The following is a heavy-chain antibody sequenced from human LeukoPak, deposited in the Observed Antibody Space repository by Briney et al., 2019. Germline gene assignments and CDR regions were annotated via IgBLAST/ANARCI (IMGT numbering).Heavy chain of an antibody. D-gene: IGHD3-3*01. CDR1: GGSFSGYY. CDR2: INHSEST. CDR3: ARGCTIFGVAPTTYYYYGMDV. Sequence: SETLSLTCAVYGGSFSGYYWSWIRQPPGKGLEWIGEINHSESTNYNPSLKSRVTISVDTAKNQFSLKLSSVTAADTAVYYCARGCTIFGVAPTTYYYYGMDVWGQGTTVTVSS. V-gene: IGHV4-34*01. J-gene: IGHJ6*02.